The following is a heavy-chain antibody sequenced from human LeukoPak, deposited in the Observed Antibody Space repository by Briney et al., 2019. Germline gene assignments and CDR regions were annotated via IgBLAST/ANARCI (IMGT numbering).Heavy chain of an antibody. V-gene: IGHV4-39*07. D-gene: IGHD3-10*01. J-gene: IGHJ4*02. CDR2: IYYSGST. CDR1: GGSISSSSYY. CDR3: ATYYAGRGGSGY. Sequence: SETLSLTCTVSGGSISSSSYYWGWIRQPPGKGLEWIGSIYYSGSTDYNPSLNSRVTISVDTSKNQLSLRLSSVTTADTAVYFCATYYAGRGGSGYWGQGTLVTVSS.